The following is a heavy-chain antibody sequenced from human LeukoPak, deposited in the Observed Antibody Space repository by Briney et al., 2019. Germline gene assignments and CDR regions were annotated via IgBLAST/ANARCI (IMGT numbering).Heavy chain of an antibody. CDR2: ISAYNGNT. CDR1: GYTFTSYG. D-gene: IGHD3-22*01. V-gene: IGHV1-18*01. Sequence: ASVKVSCKASGYTFTSYGISWVRQAPGQGLEWMGWISAYNGNTNYAQKLQGRVTMTTDTSTSTAYMELRSLRSDDTAVYYCARDSEIYYYGSSGYWGQGTLVTVSS. CDR3: ARDSEIYYYGSSGY. J-gene: IGHJ4*02.